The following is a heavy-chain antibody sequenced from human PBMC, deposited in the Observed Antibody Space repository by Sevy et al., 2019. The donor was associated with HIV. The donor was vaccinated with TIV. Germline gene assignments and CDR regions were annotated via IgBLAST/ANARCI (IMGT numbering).Heavy chain of an antibody. V-gene: IGHV4-59*01. J-gene: IGHJ4*02. CDR2: MYYSGDT. CDR1: GASISSYY. D-gene: IGHD3-9*01. Sequence: SETLSLTCTVSGASISSYYWSWIRQPPGKGLEWIGHMYYSGDTNYNPSLKSRVSISIDTSKSQLSLKVISMTAADTAVYYCARARVILNDHYLPYFDYWGQGVLVTVSS. CDR3: ARARVILNDHYLPYFDY.